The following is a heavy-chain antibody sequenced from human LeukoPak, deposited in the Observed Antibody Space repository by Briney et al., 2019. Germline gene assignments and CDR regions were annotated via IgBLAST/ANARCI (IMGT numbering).Heavy chain of an antibody. CDR3: ARASFWFDYSGYYFDS. Sequence: GGSLRLSCAASGFTVRSNYVSWVRQGPGKGLEWVSVIYNSGGTYYADSVKGRFTISRDNSKNTVSLQMNSLRAEDTAVYYCARASFWFDYSGYYFDSWGQGTLVTVSS. CDR1: GFTVRSNY. CDR2: IYNSGGT. D-gene: IGHD2-15*01. V-gene: IGHV3-66*01. J-gene: IGHJ4*02.